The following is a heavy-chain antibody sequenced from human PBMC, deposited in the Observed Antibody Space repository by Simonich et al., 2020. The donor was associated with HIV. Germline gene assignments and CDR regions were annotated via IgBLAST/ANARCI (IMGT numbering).Heavy chain of an antibody. CDR3: ASLPSVDLVMVGAAYYFDY. CDR1: GGTFSSYA. J-gene: IGHJ4*02. V-gene: IGHV1-69*10. CDR2: IIPILGIA. Sequence: QVQLVQSGAEVRKPGSSVKVSCKASGGTFSSYAISWVRRAPGQGLEWMGGIIPILGIAKSAQKFQGRVTITADKSTSTAYRELSSLRSEDTSVYYCASLPSVDLVMVGAAYYFDYWGQGTPVTVSS. D-gene: IGHD3-10*01.